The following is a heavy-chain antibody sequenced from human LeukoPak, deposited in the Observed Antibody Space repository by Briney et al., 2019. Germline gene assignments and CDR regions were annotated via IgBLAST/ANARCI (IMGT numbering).Heavy chain of an antibody. D-gene: IGHD2-2*01. CDR3: ARAPLHCSSTSCYYYYGMDV. V-gene: IGHV4-61*01. Sequence: SETLSLTCTVSGGSVSSDTHYWSWIRQPPGKGLEWIGYIYYSESTNYNPSPKSRVTISVDTSKNQFSLKLTSVTAVDTAVYYCARAPLHCSSTSCYYYYGMDVWGQGTTVIVSS. CDR1: GGSVSSDTHY. J-gene: IGHJ6*02. CDR2: IYYSEST.